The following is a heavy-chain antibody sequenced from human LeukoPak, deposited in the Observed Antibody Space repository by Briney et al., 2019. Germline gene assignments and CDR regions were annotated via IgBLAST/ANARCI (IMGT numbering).Heavy chain of an antibody. Sequence: ASVKVSCKASGYTFTSYAMNWVRQAPGQGLEWKGWINPNTGNPTYAQGLTGRFVFSLDTSVSTACLQITSLKADDTAVYYCARAYQRLGELSLPDYWGQGTLVTVSS. CDR3: ARAYQRLGELSLPDY. CDR1: GYTFTSYA. V-gene: IGHV7-4-1*02. J-gene: IGHJ4*02. CDR2: INPNTGNP. D-gene: IGHD3-16*02.